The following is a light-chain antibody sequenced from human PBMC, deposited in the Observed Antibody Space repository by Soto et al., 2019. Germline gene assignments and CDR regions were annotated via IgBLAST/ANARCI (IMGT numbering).Light chain of an antibody. CDR3: CAYVGASSYV. CDR1: NNL. CDR2: EGT. J-gene: IGLJ1*01. V-gene: IGLV2-23*01. Sequence: QSALTQPSSVSGSPGQSITISCTGTNNLVSWYQQHPGKAPKVVLYEGTKRPSGVSNRFSGSNSGSTASLTISGLQAEDEAHYFCCAYVGASSYVFGPGTKVTVL.